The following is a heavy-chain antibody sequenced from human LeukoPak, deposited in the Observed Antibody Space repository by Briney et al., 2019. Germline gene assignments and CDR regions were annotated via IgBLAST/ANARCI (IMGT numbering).Heavy chain of an antibody. CDR3: ARLGRGYGYFKY. J-gene: IGHJ4*02. V-gene: IGHV3-7*03. CDR1: GFTFSNYW. Sequence: AGGSLRLSCAASGFTFSNYWMSWVRRAPGKGLEWVANIKEDGSEKYYVDSVKGRFIISRDNVENSLYLQMNSLRAEDTAVYYCARLGRGYGYFKYWGQGTLVAVSP. D-gene: IGHD3-9*01. CDR2: IKEDGSEK.